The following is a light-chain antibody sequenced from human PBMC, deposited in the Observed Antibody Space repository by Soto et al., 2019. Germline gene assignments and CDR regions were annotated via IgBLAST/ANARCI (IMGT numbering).Light chain of an antibody. CDR3: QHYGSSMYT. CDR1: QSVDSTY. J-gene: IGKJ2*01. CDR2: GAS. V-gene: IGKV3-20*01. Sequence: EIVLTQSPGTLSLSPGERATLSCRASQSVDSTYLAWYQQKPGQAPRLLIYGASSRATGIPDRFSGSGSGTDFTLTVSRLEPEDFAVYYCQHYGSSMYTFGQGTKVEIK.